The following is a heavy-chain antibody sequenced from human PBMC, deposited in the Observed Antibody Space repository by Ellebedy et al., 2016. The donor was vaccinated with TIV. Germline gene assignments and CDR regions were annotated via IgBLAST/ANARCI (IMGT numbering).Heavy chain of an antibody. D-gene: IGHD2-8*01. CDR2: AYYRSTWIY. V-gene: IGHV6-1*01. Sequence: MPSETLSLTCAISGDSVSNNGVTWNWIRQSPSRGLEWLGRAYYRSTWIYNYAVSVKGRITINPDTSNNQLSLHLNSVTPEDTAVYYCAIDPPWCYSCADVWGQGTTVTVSS. CDR3: AIDPPWCYSCADV. CDR1: GDSVSNNGVT. J-gene: IGHJ6*02.